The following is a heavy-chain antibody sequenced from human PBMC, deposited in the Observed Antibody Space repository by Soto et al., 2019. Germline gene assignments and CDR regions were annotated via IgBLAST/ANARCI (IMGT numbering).Heavy chain of an antibody. CDR1: GLTFTDYW. CDR3: AKEVIVVVSYDY. V-gene: IGHV3-7*03. J-gene: IGHJ4*02. Sequence: GGSLRLSCVTYGLTFTDYWMSWVRQAPGKGLEWVANIKQDESEKNYLDSVKGRFTISRDNAKNSLYLQMNSLRAEDTAVYYCAKEVIVVVSYDYWGQGTLVTVSS. D-gene: IGHD3-22*01. CDR2: IKQDESEK.